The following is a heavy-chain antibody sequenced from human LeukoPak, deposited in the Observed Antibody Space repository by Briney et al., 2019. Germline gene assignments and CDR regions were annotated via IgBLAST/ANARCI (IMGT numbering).Heavy chain of an antibody. V-gene: IGHV4-38-2*02. CDR2: IYHSGST. D-gene: IGHD3-10*01. CDR3: ARDRLGEMNEAFDI. Sequence: SETLSLTCAVSGYSISSDYYWGWIRQPPGKGLEWIGSIYHSGSTYYNPSLKSRVTISLDTSKNQFSLKLRSVTAADTAVYYCARDRLGEMNEAFDIWGQGTMVTVSS. CDR1: GYSISSDYY. J-gene: IGHJ3*02.